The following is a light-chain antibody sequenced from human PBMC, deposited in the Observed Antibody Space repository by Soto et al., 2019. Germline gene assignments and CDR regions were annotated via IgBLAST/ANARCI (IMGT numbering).Light chain of an antibody. J-gene: IGKJ1*01. CDR3: QQYDNRPPT. V-gene: IGKV1-33*01. CDR2: DAS. CDR1: QDISNY. Sequence: DIQMTQSPSSLSASLGDRVTITCQASQDISNYLNWYQQKPGKAPKLLIYDASNLETGVPSRFSGSGSGTDFTFTISSLQPEDIATYYCQQYDNRPPTFGQGTKVDIK.